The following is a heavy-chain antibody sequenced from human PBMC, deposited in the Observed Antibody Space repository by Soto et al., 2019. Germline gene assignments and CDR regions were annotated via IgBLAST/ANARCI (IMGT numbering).Heavy chain of an antibody. Sequence: GSSVKVSCKASGITFSTSAIQWVRQARGHRLEWIGWVVVGSGDTNYAQNFQQRVTITMDMSTSPAYMELSSLRSEDTAVYYCAAWIGYCTNGLCPQDFYDDNGMDVWGQGTTVTVSS. CDR1: GITFSTSA. CDR2: VVVGSGDT. D-gene: IGHD2-8*01. V-gene: IGHV1-58*02. CDR3: AAWIGYCTNGLCPQDFYDDNGMDV. J-gene: IGHJ6*02.